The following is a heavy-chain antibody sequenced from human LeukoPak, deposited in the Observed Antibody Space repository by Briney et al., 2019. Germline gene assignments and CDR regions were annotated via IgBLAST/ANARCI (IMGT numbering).Heavy chain of an antibody. CDR3: ARMFVVVRSDAFNI. CDR1: GDSISGYS. CDR2: IYYGGKT. D-gene: IGHD2-21*01. J-gene: IGHJ3*02. V-gene: IGHV4-59*01. Sequence: AETLSLTCNASGDSISGYSWSWIRQPPGKGLEWIGNIYYGGKTSYNPSLKGRVTISIDTSNNLFSLNLRSVTAADTAVYYCARMFVVVRSDAFNIWGQGTMRRLSS.